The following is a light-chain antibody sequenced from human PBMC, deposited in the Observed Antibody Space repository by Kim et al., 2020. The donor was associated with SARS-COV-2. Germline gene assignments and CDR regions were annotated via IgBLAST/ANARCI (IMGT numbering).Light chain of an antibody. J-gene: IGLJ3*02. V-gene: IGLV1-44*01. CDR2: TND. Sequence: QSVLTQPPSVSGTPGQRVTISCSGSSSNIGSNTVSWYHQLPGTAPKLLIFTNDQRPSGVPDRFSGSKSGTSASLAISGLQSEDETDYYCVAWDDILNGWVFGGGTKLTVL. CDR3: VAWDDILNGWV. CDR1: SSNIGSNT.